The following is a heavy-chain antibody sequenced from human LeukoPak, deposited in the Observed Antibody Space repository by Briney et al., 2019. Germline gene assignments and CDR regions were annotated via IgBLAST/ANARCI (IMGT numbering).Heavy chain of an antibody. J-gene: IGHJ4*02. Sequence: PSETLSLTCTVSGGSISNYYWNWIRQPPGKGLEWIGFSDYSGSTNYNPSLRSRVTISVDTSKNQFSLKLTSVTAADTAVYYCARGAKSYYGKYYFDSWGQGALVTVSS. CDR2: SDYSGST. V-gene: IGHV4-59*01. CDR1: GGSISNYY. CDR3: ARGAKSYYGKYYFDS. D-gene: IGHD1-26*01.